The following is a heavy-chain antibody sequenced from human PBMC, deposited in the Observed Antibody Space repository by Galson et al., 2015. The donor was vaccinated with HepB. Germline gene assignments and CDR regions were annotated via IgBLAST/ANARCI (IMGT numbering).Heavy chain of an antibody. V-gene: IGHV4-34*01. D-gene: IGHD3-3*01. CDR1: GGSFSGYY. J-gene: IGHJ4*02. Sequence: TLSLTCAVYGGSFSGYYWSWIRQPPGKGLEWIGEINHSGSTNYNPSLKSRVTISVDTSKNQFSLKLSSVTAADTAVYYCARGPYDFWSGHFDYWGQGTLVTVSS. CDR2: INHSGST. CDR3: ARGPYDFWSGHFDY.